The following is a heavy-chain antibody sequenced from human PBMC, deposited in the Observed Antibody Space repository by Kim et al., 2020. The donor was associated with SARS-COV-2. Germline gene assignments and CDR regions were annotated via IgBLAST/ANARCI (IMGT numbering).Heavy chain of an antibody. V-gene: IGHV3-9*01. D-gene: IGHD2-21*02. CDR2: ISWNSGSI. CDR3: AKAAYCGGDCYSGGVGY. Sequence: GGSLRLSCAASGFTFDDYAMHWVRQAPGKGLEWVSGISWNSGSIGYADSVKGRFTIARDNAKNSLYLQMNSLRAEDTALYYCAKAAYCGGDCYSGGVGYWGRGTLVTVSS. CDR1: GFTFDDYA. J-gene: IGHJ4*02.